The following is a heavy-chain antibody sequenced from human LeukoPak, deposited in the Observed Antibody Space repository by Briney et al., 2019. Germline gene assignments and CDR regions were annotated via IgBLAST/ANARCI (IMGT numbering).Heavy chain of an antibody. Sequence: GGSLRLSCVASGLTSSNYWMYWVRRAPGKGLEWVANIKEDGSDKNYADSVKGRFTISRDNAKNSLYLQMNRLRADDTAVYYCERISVAGTPLDAFDIWGQGTIVTVSS. CDR2: IKEDGSDK. J-gene: IGHJ3*02. CDR3: ERISVAGTPLDAFDI. D-gene: IGHD6-19*01. V-gene: IGHV3-7*01. CDR1: GLTSSNYW.